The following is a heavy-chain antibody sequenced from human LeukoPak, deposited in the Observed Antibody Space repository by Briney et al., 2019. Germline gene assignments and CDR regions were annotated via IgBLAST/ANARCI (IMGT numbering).Heavy chain of an antibody. CDR1: GFTFSSYA. CDR3: AKVGSSMITADYFDY. CDR2: ISGSGGST. V-gene: IGHV3-23*01. Sequence: LAGGFLRLSCAASGFTFSSYAMNWVRQAPGKGLEWVSAISGSGGSTYNADSVEGRFTISRDNSKNTLYLQMNSLRAEDTAVYYCAKVGSSMITADYFDYWGQGTLVTVSS. D-gene: IGHD3-16*01. J-gene: IGHJ4*02.